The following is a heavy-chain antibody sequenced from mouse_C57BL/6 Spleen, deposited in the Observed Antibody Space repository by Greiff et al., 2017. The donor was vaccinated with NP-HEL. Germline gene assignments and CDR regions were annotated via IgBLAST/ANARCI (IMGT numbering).Heavy chain of an antibody. D-gene: IGHD2-2*01. CDR2: IWSGGST. J-gene: IGHJ3*01. Sequence: VMLVESGPGLVQPSQSLSITCTVSGFSLTSYGVHWVRQSPGKGLEWLGVIWSGGSTDYNAAFISRLSISKDNSKSQVFFKMNSLQADDTAIYYCAREMVTTSPGFAYWGQGTLVTVSA. CDR3: AREMVTTSPGFAY. CDR1: GFSLTSYG. V-gene: IGHV2-2*01.